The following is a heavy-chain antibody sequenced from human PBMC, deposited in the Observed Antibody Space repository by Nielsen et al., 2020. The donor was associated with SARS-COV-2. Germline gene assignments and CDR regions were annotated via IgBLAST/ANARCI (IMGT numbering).Heavy chain of an antibody. Sequence: ASVKVSCKASGYTFTSYYMHWVRQAPGQGLEWMGMINPSGGSTSCAQKFQGRVTMTRDTSTSTVYMELSSLRSEDTAVYYCARGRKGYGDSLVGWGQGTLVTVSS. V-gene: IGHV1-46*01. CDR3: ARGRKGYGDSLVG. CDR1: GYTFTSYY. D-gene: IGHD4-17*01. CDR2: INPSGGST. J-gene: IGHJ4*02.